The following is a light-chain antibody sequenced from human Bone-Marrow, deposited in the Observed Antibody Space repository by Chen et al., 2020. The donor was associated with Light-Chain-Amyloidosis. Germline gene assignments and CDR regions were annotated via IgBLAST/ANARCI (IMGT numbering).Light chain of an antibody. Sequence: SYELTQPPSVSVSPGQTARITCSGDDLPTKYAYWYQQKPGQAPVLVIHRDTERPSGISERVSGSSSGPTATLTISGVQAEDEAYYHCQSADSSGTYEVIFGGGTKLTVL. CDR1: DLPTKY. V-gene: IGLV3-25*03. CDR3: QSADSSGTYEVI. J-gene: IGLJ2*01. CDR2: RDT.